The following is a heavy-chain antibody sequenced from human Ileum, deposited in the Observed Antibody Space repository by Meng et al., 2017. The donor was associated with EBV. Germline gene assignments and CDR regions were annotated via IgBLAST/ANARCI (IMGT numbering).Heavy chain of an antibody. Sequence: QVQLQEPGQGLVKPSGTLSLSCAVSGESIISNYWWSWVRQPPGKGLEWIGEIYYNTNTNYNPSLKGRVTMSVDTSQNQFSLTLSSVTAADTAVYFCARKFSVVGSTDGWFDPWGQGTLVTVSS. CDR3: ARKFSVVGSTDGWFDP. D-gene: IGHD2-8*01. V-gene: IGHV4-4*02. CDR2: IYYNTNT. CDR1: GESIISNYW. J-gene: IGHJ5*02.